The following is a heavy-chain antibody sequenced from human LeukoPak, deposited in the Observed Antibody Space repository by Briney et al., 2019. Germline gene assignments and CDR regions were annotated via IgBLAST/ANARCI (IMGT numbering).Heavy chain of an antibody. D-gene: IGHD3-16*01. Sequence: GGSLRLSCAASEFIVSSYYMSWVRQAPGKGLEWVSIIYDSGTIHYADSVKGRFTISRDNLKNTLYLQMNSLRAEDTAVYYCASHWGGYWGQGTLVTVSS. V-gene: IGHV3-53*01. CDR2: IYDSGTI. CDR1: EFIVSSYY. CDR3: ASHWGGY. J-gene: IGHJ4*02.